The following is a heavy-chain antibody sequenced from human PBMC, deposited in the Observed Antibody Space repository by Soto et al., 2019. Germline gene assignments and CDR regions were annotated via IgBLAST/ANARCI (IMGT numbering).Heavy chain of an antibody. CDR2: MNPYTGNA. Sequence: ASVKVSCKASGYTFTGYYMHWVRQAPGQGLEWVGWMNPYTGNASYAQKFQGRVTMTRNTSINTAYMELSSLTSEDTAVYFCARRKERSGPHYFDSWGQGTLVTVSS. V-gene: IGHV1-8*02. J-gene: IGHJ4*02. CDR1: GYTFTGYY. CDR3: ARRKERSGPHYFDS. D-gene: IGHD6-25*01.